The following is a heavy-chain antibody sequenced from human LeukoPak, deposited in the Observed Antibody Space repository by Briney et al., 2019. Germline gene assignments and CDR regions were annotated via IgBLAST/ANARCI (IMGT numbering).Heavy chain of an antibody. J-gene: IGHJ2*01. V-gene: IGHV4-39*01. CDR2: FYYTGNS. CDR3: ARRIVADYWYFDF. D-gene: IGHD2-21*01. CDR1: SGSISGTTYS. Sequence: PSETLSLTCTVSSGSISGTTYSWSWGWIRQPPGKGLEWIGNFYYTGNSYYNPSLKSRVTISVDMSKNQFSLKLSAVTAAATAVYYCARRIVADYWYFDFWGRGTLVTVSS.